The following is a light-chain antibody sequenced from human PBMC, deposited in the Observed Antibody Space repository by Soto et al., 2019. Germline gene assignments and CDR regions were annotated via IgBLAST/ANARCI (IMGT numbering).Light chain of an antibody. V-gene: IGKV3-20*01. CDR1: QSVSSIY. CDR2: GAS. Sequence: EIVLTQSPGTLSLSPGGSATLSCRASQSVSSIYLAWYQQKPGQAPRLLIYGASSRATGIPDRFSGSGSGTDFTLTISRLEPEDFAVYYCQQYGSSPYTFGQGTTGDIK. CDR3: QQYGSSPYT. J-gene: IGKJ2*01.